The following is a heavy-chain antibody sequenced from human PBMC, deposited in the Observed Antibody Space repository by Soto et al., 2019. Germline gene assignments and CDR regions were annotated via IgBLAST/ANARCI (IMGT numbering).Heavy chain of an antibody. V-gene: IGHV3-30-3*01. Sequence: GGSLRLSCAASGFTFSSYAMHWVRQAPGKGLEWVAVISYDGSNKYYADSVKGRFTISRDNSKNTLYLQMNSLRAEDTAVYYCARDYGGTLNWFDPWGQGTLVTVSS. J-gene: IGHJ5*02. CDR2: ISYDGSNK. CDR3: ARDYGGTLNWFDP. CDR1: GFTFSSYA. D-gene: IGHD4-17*01.